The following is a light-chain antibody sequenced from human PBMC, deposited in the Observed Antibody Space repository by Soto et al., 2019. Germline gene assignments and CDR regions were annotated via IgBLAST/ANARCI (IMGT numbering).Light chain of an antibody. J-gene: IGLJ3*02. Sequence: QSVLTQPPSVSGAPGQRVTISCTGSSSNLGTGYDVHWYQQLPGTAPKLLIYAKTYRASGVPDRFSASKSGTSASLAITGLQSEDEADYYCQSYDSSLSGSVFGGGTKLTVL. CDR3: QSYDSSLSGSV. CDR2: AKT. CDR1: SSNLGTGYD. V-gene: IGLV1-40*01.